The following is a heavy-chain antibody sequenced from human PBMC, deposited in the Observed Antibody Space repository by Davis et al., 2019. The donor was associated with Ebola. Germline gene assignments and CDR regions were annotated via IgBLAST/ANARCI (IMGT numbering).Heavy chain of an antibody. J-gene: IGHJ5*02. CDR2: ISGSGDNT. CDR1: GFTSSLADFT. Sequence: GESLKISCAASGFTSSLADFTMTWVRQAPGQGPELISSISGSGDNTHDPDSVQGRFTMSRDISKKIFYVQMNRLTVDDTAVYYCAQAMRPWWFDPWGQGTQVIVSS. D-gene: IGHD2-2*01. V-gene: IGHV3-23*01. CDR3: AQAMRPWWFDP.